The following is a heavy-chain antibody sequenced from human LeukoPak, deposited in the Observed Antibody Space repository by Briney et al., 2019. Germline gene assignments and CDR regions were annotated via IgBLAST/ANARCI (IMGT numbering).Heavy chain of an antibody. J-gene: IGHJ4*02. CDR3: ARGYSYGLFDY. CDR1: GGSISSGGYY. D-gene: IGHD5-18*01. V-gene: IGHV4-30-2*01. CDR2: INHSGST. Sequence: SQTLSLTCTVSGGSISSGGYYWSWIRQPPGKGLEWIGEINHSGSTNYNPSLKSRVTISVDTSKNQFSLKLSSVTAADTAVYYCARGYSYGLFDYWGQGTLVTVSS.